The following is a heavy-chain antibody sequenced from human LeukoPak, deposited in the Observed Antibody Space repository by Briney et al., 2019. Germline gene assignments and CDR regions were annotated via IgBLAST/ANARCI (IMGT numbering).Heavy chain of an antibody. J-gene: IGHJ4*02. Sequence: SETLSLTCAVYGGSFSGYYWSWIRQPPGKGLEWIGEINHSGSTNYNPSLKSRVTISVDTSKNQFSLKPSSVTAADTAVYYCARGFASPGDGSGSYHLDSWGQGTLVTVSS. CDR2: INHSGST. V-gene: IGHV4-34*01. CDR3: ARGFASPGDGSGSYHLDS. D-gene: IGHD3-10*01. CDR1: GGSFSGYY.